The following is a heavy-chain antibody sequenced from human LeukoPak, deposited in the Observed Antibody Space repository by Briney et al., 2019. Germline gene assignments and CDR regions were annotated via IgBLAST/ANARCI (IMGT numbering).Heavy chain of an antibody. CDR1: GGSISSSNW. V-gene: IGHV4-4*02. J-gene: IGHJ4*02. D-gene: IGHD6-13*01. CDR2: IYHSGST. Sequence: SETLSLTCAVSGGSISSSNWWSWVRQPPGKGLEWIGEIYHSGSTNYNPSLKSRVTISVDKSKNQSSLKLSSVTVADTAVYYCARRASYSSSSWYVDYWGQGTLVTVPS. CDR3: ARRASYSSSSWYVDY.